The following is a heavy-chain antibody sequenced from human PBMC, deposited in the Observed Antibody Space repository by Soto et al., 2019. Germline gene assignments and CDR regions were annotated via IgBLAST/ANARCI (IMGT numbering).Heavy chain of an antibody. CDR3: AKDMGYCTSTRCFDIDC. Sequence: GGSLRLSCAASGFTFSSYTINWVRQAPGKGLEGVSGISGSGTITYYADSVKGRFTISRDNSKNTLYLQMNSLRAEDTALYYCAKDMGYCTSTRCFDIDCWGQGTLVTVSS. J-gene: IGHJ4*01. CDR1: GFTFSSYT. CDR2: ISGSGTIT. D-gene: IGHD2-2*01. V-gene: IGHV3-23*01.